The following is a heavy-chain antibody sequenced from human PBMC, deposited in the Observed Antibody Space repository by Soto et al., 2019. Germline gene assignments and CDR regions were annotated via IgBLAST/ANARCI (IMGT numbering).Heavy chain of an antibody. CDR3: AREGDPRIGWFDP. CDR1: GGTFSSYA. Sequence: ASVKVSCKASGGTFSSYAISWVRQAPGQGLEWMGGIIPIFGTANYAQKFQGRVTITADESTSTAYMELSSLRSEDTAVYYCAREGDPRIGWFDPWGQGTLVTVSS. V-gene: IGHV1-69*13. J-gene: IGHJ5*02. CDR2: IIPIFGTA. D-gene: IGHD2-21*02.